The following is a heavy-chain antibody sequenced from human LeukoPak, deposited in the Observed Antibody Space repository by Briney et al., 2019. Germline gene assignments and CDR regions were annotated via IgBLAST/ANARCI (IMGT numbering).Heavy chain of an antibody. CDR1: GFTFSTYN. CDR3: ARDEGASAPDAFDI. Sequence: GGSLGLSCAASGFTFSTYNMNWVRQAPGKWLEWGSSISSSSNYIYYADSVKGRFTISRDNAKNSLYLQMNSLRAEDTDVYYCARDEGASAPDAFDIWGQGTMVTVSS. CDR2: ISSSSNYI. D-gene: IGHD1-26*01. J-gene: IGHJ3*02. V-gene: IGHV3-21*01.